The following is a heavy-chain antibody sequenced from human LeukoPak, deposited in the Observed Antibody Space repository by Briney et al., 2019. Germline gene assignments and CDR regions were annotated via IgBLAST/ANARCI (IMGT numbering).Heavy chain of an antibody. CDR2: IIPIFCTA. Sequence: ASVKVSCKASGGTFSSYAISWVRQAPGQGLEWMGRIIPIFCTANYTQKFQGRVTITTDESTSTAYTELSSLRSEDTAVYYCASSHGRIEYSSSDRFDYWGQGTLVTVSP. CDR3: ASSHGRIEYSSSDRFDY. CDR1: GGTFSSYA. V-gene: IGHV1-69*05. J-gene: IGHJ4*02. D-gene: IGHD6-6*01.